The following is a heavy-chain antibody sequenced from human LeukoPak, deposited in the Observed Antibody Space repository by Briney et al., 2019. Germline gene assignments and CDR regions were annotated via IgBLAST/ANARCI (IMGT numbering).Heavy chain of an antibody. V-gene: IGHV1-46*01. CDR1: GYTFTSYY. D-gene: IGHD1-26*01. Sequence: VASVKVSCKASGYTFTSYYMHWVRQAPGQGLEWMGIINPSGGSTSYAQKFQGRVTMTRDTSTSAVYMELSSLRSEDTAVYYCAREGVEWELLRGAFDIWGQGTMVTVSS. J-gene: IGHJ3*02. CDR2: INPSGGST. CDR3: AREGVEWELLRGAFDI.